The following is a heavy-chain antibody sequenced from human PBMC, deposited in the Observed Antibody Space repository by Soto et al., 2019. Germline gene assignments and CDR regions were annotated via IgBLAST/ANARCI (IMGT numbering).Heavy chain of an antibody. Sequence: ASVKVSCKASGYTFTSYGISWVRQAPGQGLEWMGWISAYNGNTNYAQKLQGRVTISVDTSKNQFSLKLSSVTAADTAVYYCAREKVAVAGTIHAFDIWGQGTMVTVSS. J-gene: IGHJ3*02. CDR2: ISAYNGNT. CDR3: AREKVAVAGTIHAFDI. V-gene: IGHV1-18*01. CDR1: GYTFTSYG. D-gene: IGHD6-19*01.